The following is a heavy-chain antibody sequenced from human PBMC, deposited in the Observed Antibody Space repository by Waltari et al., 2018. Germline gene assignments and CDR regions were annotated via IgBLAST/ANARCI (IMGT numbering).Heavy chain of an antibody. CDR3: ARVLYRSLYGSGSDGYGMDV. CDR2: IYTSGST. J-gene: IGHJ6*02. Sequence: QVQLQESGPGLVKPSETLSLTCTVSGGSISSYYWSWIRQPAGKGLEWIGRIYTSGSTNYNPSLKSRVTMSVDTSKNQFSLKLSSVTAADTAVYYCARVLYRSLYGSGSDGYGMDVWGQGTTVTVSS. CDR1: GGSISSYY. D-gene: IGHD3-10*01. V-gene: IGHV4-4*07.